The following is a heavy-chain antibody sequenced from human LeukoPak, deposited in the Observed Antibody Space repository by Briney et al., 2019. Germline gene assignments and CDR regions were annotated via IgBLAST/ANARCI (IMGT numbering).Heavy chain of an antibody. CDR1: GGSFSGYY. CDR2: INHSGST. D-gene: IGHD2-15*01. J-gene: IGHJ4*02. Sequence: SETLSLTCAVYGGSFSGYYWSWIRQPPGKGLEWIGEINHSGSTNYNPSLKSRVTISVDTSKNQLSLKLSSVTAADTAVYYCARGTHCSGGSCRFDYWGQGTLVTVSS. CDR3: ARGTHCSGGSCRFDY. V-gene: IGHV4-34*01.